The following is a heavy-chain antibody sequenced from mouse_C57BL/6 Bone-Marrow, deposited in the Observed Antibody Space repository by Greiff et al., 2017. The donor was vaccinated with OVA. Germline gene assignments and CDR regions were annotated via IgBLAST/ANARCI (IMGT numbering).Heavy chain of an antibody. D-gene: IGHD2-3*01. Sequence: QVQLQQPGAELVKPGASVKMSCKASGYTFTSYWITWVTQRPGQGLEWIGDIYPGSGSTNYNEKFKSKATLTVDTSSSTSYMQLSSLTSEDSAVYYCARNDGYSYYFDYWGQGTTLTVSS. V-gene: IGHV1-55*01. CDR2: IYPGSGST. CDR1: GYTFTSYW. CDR3: ARNDGYSYYFDY. J-gene: IGHJ2*01.